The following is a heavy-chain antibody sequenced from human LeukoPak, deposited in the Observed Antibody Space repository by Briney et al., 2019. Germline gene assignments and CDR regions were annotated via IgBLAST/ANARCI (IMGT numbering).Heavy chain of an antibody. CDR1: GYTFTSYY. V-gene: IGHV1-46*01. CDR3: ASRGSGDHGYFDY. J-gene: IGHJ4*02. Sequence: GASVKVSCKASGYTFTSYYMHWVRQAPGQGLEWMGIINPSSGSTRYAQKFQGRVTMTRDTSTSTVYMELSSLRSEDTAVYYCASRGSGDHGYFDYWGQGTLVTVSS. D-gene: IGHD2-21*02. CDR2: INPSSGST.